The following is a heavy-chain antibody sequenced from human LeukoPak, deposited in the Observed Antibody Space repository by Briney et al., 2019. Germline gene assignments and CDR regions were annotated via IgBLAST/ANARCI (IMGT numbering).Heavy chain of an antibody. J-gene: IGHJ6*03. CDR2: INPNSGGT. CDR1: GYTFTGYY. D-gene: IGHD3-3*01. CDR3: ARTPITIFGVGHSYYYYMDV. V-gene: IGHV1-2*04. Sequence: ASVKVSCKASGYTFTGYYMHWVRQAPGQGLEWMGWINPNSGGTNYAQKFQGWVTMTRDTSISTACMELSRLRSDDTAVYYCARTPITIFGVGHSYYYYMDVWGKGTTVTVSS.